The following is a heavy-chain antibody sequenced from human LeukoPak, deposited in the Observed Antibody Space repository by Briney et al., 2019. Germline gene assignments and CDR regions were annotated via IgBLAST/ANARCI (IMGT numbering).Heavy chain of an antibody. V-gene: IGHV3-30*02. CDR2: IRYDGSNK. J-gene: IGHJ4*02. D-gene: IGHD6-19*01. CDR1: GFTFSSYG. Sequence: GGSLRLSCAASGFTFSSYGMHWVRQAPGKGLEWVAFIRYDGSNKYYAGSVKGRFTISRDNSKNTLYLQMNSLRAEDTAVYYCAKLSAVAGTGPGCFDYWGQGTLVTVSS. CDR3: AKLSAVAGTGPGCFDY.